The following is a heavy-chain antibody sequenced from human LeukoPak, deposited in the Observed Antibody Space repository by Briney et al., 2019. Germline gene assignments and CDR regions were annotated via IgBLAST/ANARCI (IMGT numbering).Heavy chain of an antibody. Sequence: GASVKVSCKASGYTLTAYYMHWVRQAPAQGREGMGWINPNSCGTNYAQKFQGRVTMTRDTCINTAHLELSRLRSDDTAVYYCARVAMSPTWGQGTLVTVSS. D-gene: IGHD2-2*01. V-gene: IGHV1-2*02. CDR2: INPNSCGT. CDR1: GYTLTAYY. J-gene: IGHJ5*02. CDR3: ARVAMSPT.